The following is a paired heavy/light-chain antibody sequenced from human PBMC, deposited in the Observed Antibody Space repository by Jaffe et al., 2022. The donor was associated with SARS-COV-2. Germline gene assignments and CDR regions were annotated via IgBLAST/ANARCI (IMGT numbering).Heavy chain of an antibody. J-gene: IGHJ4*02. Sequence: QVQLQESGPGLVKPSQTLSLTCTVSGGSVSSDGYYWSWIRQHPGKGLQWIAYISHSGTTYYNPSLKSRVIISVDTSKNQFSLTLTSVTAADTAVYYCARGNGYDDYSPSNYFDYWGQGILVTVSS. V-gene: IGHV4-31*03. CDR1: GGSVSSDGYY. CDR3: ARGNGYDDYSPSNYFDY. CDR2: ISHSGTT. D-gene: IGHD4-17*01.
Light chain of an antibody. Sequence: DIQMTQSPSTLAASIGDRVTITCRASQRISTWLAWYQQKPGKAPKVLIYKASTLESGVPSRFSGSGSGTEFTLTISSLQPDDFATYYCQQYNDYSTFGQGTKVEIK. J-gene: IGKJ1*01. CDR1: QRISTW. V-gene: IGKV1-5*03. CDR3: QQYNDYST. CDR2: KAS.